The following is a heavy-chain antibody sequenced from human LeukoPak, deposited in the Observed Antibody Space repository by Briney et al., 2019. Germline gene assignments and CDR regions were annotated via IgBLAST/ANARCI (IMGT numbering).Heavy chain of an antibody. CDR3: ARVDNWNDVFDP. J-gene: IGHJ5*02. V-gene: IGHV1-3*01. CDR1: GYTFTSYA. Sequence: ASVKVSCKASGYTFTSYAMHWVRQAPGQRLEWMGWINAGNGNTKYSQEFQGRVTITRDTSTSTAYMELRSLRSDDTAVYYCARVDNWNDVFDPWGQGTLVTVSS. CDR2: INAGNGNT. D-gene: IGHD1-1*01.